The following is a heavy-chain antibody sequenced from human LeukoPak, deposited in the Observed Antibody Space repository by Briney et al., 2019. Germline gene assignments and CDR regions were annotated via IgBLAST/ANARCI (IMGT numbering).Heavy chain of an antibody. CDR1: GFTFSSYA. D-gene: IGHD6-19*01. V-gene: IGHV3-23*01. J-gene: IGHJ5*02. Sequence: GGSLRLSWAASGFTFSSYAMSWVRQAPGKGLEWVSAISGSGGSTYYADSVKGRFTISRDNSKNTLYLQMNSLRAEDTAVYYCAKGGQWLAYNWLDPWGQGTLVTVSS. CDR3: AKGGQWLAYNWLDP. CDR2: ISGSGGST.